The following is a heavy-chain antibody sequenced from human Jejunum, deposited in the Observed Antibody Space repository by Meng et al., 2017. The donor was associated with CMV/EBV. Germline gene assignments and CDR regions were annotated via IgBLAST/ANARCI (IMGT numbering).Heavy chain of an antibody. CDR1: GFTFSRYW. V-gene: IGHV3-74*03. CDR3: GRDLTGERDK. J-gene: IGHJ4*02. CDR2: INTDGSFT. Sequence: EVQLVESGGGLVQPGGSLRLSCADSGFTFSRYWMHWVRQVPGEGLVWVSRINTDGSFTSYADSVKGRFTISRDNSKNMLWLQMNDLRVDDSAVYYCGRDLTGERDKWGQGTLVTVSS. D-gene: IGHD7-27*01.